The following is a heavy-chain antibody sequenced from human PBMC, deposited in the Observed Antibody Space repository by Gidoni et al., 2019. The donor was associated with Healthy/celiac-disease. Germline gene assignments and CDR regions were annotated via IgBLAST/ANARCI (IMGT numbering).Heavy chain of an antibody. CDR3: AKGDDYGDYVGY. CDR2: ISGSGGST. D-gene: IGHD4-17*01. Sequence: EVQLLESGGGVVQPGGSLSLSCAAPGFPFSSYAMSWVRQAQGKGLEWVSAISGSGGSTYYADSVTGRFTISRDNSKNTLYLQMNSLRAEDTAVYYCAKGDDYGDYVGYWGQGTLVTVSS. CDR1: GFPFSSYA. V-gene: IGHV3-23*01. J-gene: IGHJ4*02.